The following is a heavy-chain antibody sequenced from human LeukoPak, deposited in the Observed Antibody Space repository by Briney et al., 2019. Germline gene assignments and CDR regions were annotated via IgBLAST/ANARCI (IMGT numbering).Heavy chain of an antibody. CDR3: ASDYYGSGSYYSFFDY. Sequence: SVKVSCKAAGGTFSSYAISWVRQDPGQGLEWMGGIIPIFGTANYAQKFQGRVTITADKSTSTAYMELSSLRSEDTAVYYCASDYYGSGSYYSFFDYWGQGTPVTVSS. J-gene: IGHJ4*02. CDR1: GGTFSSYA. D-gene: IGHD3-10*01. CDR2: IIPIFGTA. V-gene: IGHV1-69*06.